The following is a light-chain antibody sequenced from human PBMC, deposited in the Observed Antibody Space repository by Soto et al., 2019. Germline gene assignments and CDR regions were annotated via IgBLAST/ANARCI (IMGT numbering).Light chain of an antibody. CDR1: QSVRSN. J-gene: IGKJ2*01. V-gene: IGKV3-15*01. CDR3: QQYNKWPPYT. Sequence: EIVMTQSPATLSVSPGERATLSCRASQSVRSNLAWYQQKPGQAPRLLIYGASTRATGIPARFSGSGSGTEFTLTISSLQSEDFAVYYCQQYNKWPPYTFGQGSKLEIK. CDR2: GAS.